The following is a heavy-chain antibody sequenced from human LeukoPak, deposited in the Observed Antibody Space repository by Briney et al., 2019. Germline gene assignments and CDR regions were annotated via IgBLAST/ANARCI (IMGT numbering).Heavy chain of an antibody. V-gene: IGHV4-59*08. CDR1: GGSISSYY. CDR3: ARLKNGWYGDY. CDR2: IYYSGST. Sequence: SETLSLTCTVSGGSISSYYWSWIRQPPGKGLEWIGYIYYSGSTNYNPSLKSRVTISVDTSKNQFSLKLSSVTAADTAVYYCARLKNGWYGDYWGQGTLVAVSS. D-gene: IGHD6-19*01. J-gene: IGHJ4*02.